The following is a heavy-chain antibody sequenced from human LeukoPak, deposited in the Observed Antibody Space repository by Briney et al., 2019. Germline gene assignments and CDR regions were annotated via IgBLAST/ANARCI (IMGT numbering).Heavy chain of an antibody. CDR1: GGSINNYY. CDR2: IYYSGST. J-gene: IGHJ3*02. V-gene: IGHV4-59*01. CDR3: ARARLSTRTAFHI. Sequence: PSETLSLTCTVSGGSINNYYWNWIRQPPGKGLEGLGYIYYSGSTNYNPSLKSRVTISLDTSNNQFSLNLSSVTAADTAVYYCARARLSTRTAFHIWGQGTMVTVSP. D-gene: IGHD2-2*01.